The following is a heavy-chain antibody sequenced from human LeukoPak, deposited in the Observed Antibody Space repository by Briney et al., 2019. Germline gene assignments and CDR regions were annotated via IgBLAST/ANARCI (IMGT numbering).Heavy chain of an antibody. CDR3: ARGDYYDSSGYFPTPFDY. CDR1: GGSISRYY. Sequence: PSETLSLTCTVSGGSISRYYWSWIRQPPGKGLEWIGYIYYSGSTNYNPSLKSRVTISVDTSKNQFSLKLSSVTAADTAVYYCARGDYYDSSGYFPTPFDYWGQGTLVTVSS. J-gene: IGHJ4*02. V-gene: IGHV4-59*01. D-gene: IGHD3-22*01. CDR2: IYYSGST.